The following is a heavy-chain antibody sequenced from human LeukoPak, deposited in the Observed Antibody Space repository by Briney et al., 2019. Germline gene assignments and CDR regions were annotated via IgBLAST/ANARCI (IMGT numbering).Heavy chain of an antibody. V-gene: IGHV4-30-4*08. D-gene: IGHD6-13*01. Sequence: SETLSLTCTVSGGSISSSSYYWSWIRQPPGKGLEWIGYIYYSGSTYYNPSLKSRVTISVGTSKNQFSLKLSSVTAADTAVYYCASSIAAAGSRSAWFDPWGQGTLVTVSS. CDR3: ASSIAAAGSRSAWFDP. J-gene: IGHJ5*02. CDR2: IYYSGST. CDR1: GGSISSSSYY.